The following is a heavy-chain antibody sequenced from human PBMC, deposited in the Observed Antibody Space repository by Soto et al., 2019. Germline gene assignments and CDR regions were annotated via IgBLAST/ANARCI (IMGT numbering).Heavy chain of an antibody. CDR1: GFTFSSYE. Sequence: GGSLRLSCAASGFTFSSYEMNWVRQAPGKGLEWVSYISSSGSTIYYADSVKGRFTISRDNAKNSLYLQMNSLRAEDTAVYYCARDGVFDFWSGYFDYWGQGTLVTVSS. D-gene: IGHD3-3*01. CDR2: ISSSGSTI. J-gene: IGHJ4*02. CDR3: ARDGVFDFWSGYFDY. V-gene: IGHV3-48*03.